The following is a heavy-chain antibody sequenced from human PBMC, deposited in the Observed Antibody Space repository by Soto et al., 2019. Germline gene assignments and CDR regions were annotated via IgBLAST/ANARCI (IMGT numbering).Heavy chain of an antibody. CDR1: GFTFSSYS. J-gene: IGHJ5*02. D-gene: IGHD6-19*01. V-gene: IGHV3-21*01. CDR2: ISSSSSYI. Sequence: EVQLVESGGGLVKPGGSLRLSCAASGFTFSSYSMNWVRQAPGKGLEWVSSISSSSSYIYYADSVKGRFTISRDNAKKSLYLQMNRLRAEGTAVYYGAREGIAVAGGGAFDPWGQGTLVTFSS. CDR3: AREGIAVAGGGAFDP.